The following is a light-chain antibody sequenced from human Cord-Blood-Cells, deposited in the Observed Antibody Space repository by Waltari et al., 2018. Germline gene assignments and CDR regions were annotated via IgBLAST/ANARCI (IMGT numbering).Light chain of an antibody. CDR3: SSYTSSSSYV. CDR2: EVS. CDR1: SSHVARYTY. V-gene: IGLV2-14*01. J-gene: IGLJ1*01. Sequence: QSALPQPASVSGSPGTSIPISCTGTSSHVARYTYFSWYQQHPGKAPKLMIYEVSNRPSGVSNRFSGSKSGNTASLTISGLQAEDEADYYCSSYTSSSSYVFGTGTKVTVL.